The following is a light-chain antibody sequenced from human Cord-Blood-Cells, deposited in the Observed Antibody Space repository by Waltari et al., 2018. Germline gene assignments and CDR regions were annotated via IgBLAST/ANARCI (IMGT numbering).Light chain of an antibody. CDR3: SSYTSSSTVV. Sequence: QSALTQPASVSGSPGQSITISCTGTSSDVGGYNYVSWYQQHPGKAPKLMIYDVSNRPSGVSNRVSGSKSGNTASLTSSGLQAEDEADYYCSSYTSSSTVVFGGGTKLTVL. V-gene: IGLV2-14*01. J-gene: IGLJ2*01. CDR2: DVS. CDR1: SSDVGGYNY.